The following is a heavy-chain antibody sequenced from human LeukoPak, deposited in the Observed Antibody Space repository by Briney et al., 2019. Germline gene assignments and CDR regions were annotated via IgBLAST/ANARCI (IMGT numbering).Heavy chain of an antibody. V-gene: IGHV3-11*04. Sequence: GGSLRLSCAASGFTFSDSYMNWIRQAPGKGLEWVSYISSSGSAIYYADSVKGRFTISRDNAKNSLYLQMNSLRAEDTAVYYCAKDSPWFGWELQFDYWGQGTLVTVSS. CDR1: GFTFSDSY. CDR2: ISSSGSAI. CDR3: AKDSPWFGWELQFDY. J-gene: IGHJ4*02. D-gene: IGHD1-26*01.